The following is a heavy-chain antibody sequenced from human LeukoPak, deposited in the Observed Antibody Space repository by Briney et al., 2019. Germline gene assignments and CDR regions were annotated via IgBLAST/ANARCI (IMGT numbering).Heavy chain of an antibody. CDR3: ARDRAYYYDSSVYEYFQH. Sequence: GGSLRLSCAASGFTFSDYYMSWIRQAPGKGLEWVSYISSSGSTIYYADSVKGRFTISRDNAKNSLYLQMNSLRAEDTAVYYCARDRAYYYDSSVYEYFQHWGQGTLVTVSS. D-gene: IGHD3-22*01. V-gene: IGHV3-11*04. CDR2: ISSSGSTI. J-gene: IGHJ1*01. CDR1: GFTFSDYY.